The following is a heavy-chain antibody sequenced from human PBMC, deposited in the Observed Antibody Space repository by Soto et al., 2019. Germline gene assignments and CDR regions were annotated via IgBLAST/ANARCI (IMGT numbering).Heavy chain of an antibody. D-gene: IGHD4-17*01. CDR1: GFTFSSYS. Sequence: EVQLVESGGGLVKPGGSLRLSRAASGFTFSSYSMNWVRQAPGKGLEWVSSISSSSSYIYYADSAKGRFTISRDNAKNSLYLQMNSLRAEDTAVYYCAREGSPTVPHGWFDPWGQGTLVTVSS. V-gene: IGHV3-21*01. CDR3: AREGSPTVPHGWFDP. CDR2: ISSSSSYI. J-gene: IGHJ5*02.